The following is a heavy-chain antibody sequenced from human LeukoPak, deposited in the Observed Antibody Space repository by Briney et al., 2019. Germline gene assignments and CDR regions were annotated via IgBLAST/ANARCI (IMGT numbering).Heavy chain of an antibody. Sequence: PGGSLRLSCAASGFTFSSYVMTWVRQAPDIGLEWVSTISAGGVTTYYADAVKGRFTISRDKSKNTLFLQMNSLRAEDTAVYYCAKSYGDYLGYFDSWGQGTLVTVSS. D-gene: IGHD4-17*01. CDR3: AKSYGDYLGYFDS. CDR1: GFTFSSYV. V-gene: IGHV3-23*01. J-gene: IGHJ4*02. CDR2: ISAGGVTT.